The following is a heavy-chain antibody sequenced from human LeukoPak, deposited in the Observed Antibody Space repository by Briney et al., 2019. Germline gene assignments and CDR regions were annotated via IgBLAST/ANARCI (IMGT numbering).Heavy chain of an antibody. CDR1: GYTFTGYA. Sequence: GASVKVSCKASGYTFTGYAISWVRQAPGQGLEWMGWVSAYNGATNYGQSFQDRVTMTTDTSTSTAYMELRSLRSDDTAVYYCARDLPPAAYTSYYYYYGMDVWGQGTTVTVSS. CDR2: VSAYNGAT. J-gene: IGHJ6*02. CDR3: ARDLPPAAYTSYYYYYGMDV. D-gene: IGHD2-2*02. V-gene: IGHV1-18*01.